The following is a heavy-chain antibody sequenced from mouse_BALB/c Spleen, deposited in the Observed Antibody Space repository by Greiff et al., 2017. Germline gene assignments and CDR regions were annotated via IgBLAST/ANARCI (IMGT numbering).Heavy chain of an antibody. Sequence: EVKLEESGGGLVQPGGSRKLSCAASGFTFSSFGMHWVRQAPEKGLEWVAYISSGSSTIYYADTVKGRFTISRDNPKNTLFLQMTSLRSEDTAMYYCARSLMIRGYYFDYWGQGTTLTVSS. CDR3: ARSLMIRGYYFDY. D-gene: IGHD2-4*01. J-gene: IGHJ2*01. CDR1: GFTFSSFG. V-gene: IGHV5-17*02. CDR2: ISSGSSTI.